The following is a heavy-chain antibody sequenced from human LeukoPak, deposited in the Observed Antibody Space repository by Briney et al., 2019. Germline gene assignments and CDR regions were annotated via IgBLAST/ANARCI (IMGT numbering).Heavy chain of an antibody. J-gene: IGHJ5*02. CDR1: GGPISSGGYS. V-gene: IGHV4-30-4*07. CDR3: ARGLGYCSGGSCYSP. CDR2: IYYSGST. D-gene: IGHD2-15*01. Sequence: SETLSLTCAVSGGPISSGGYSWSWIRQPPGKGLEWIGYIYYSGSTYYNPSLKSRVTISVDTSKNQFSLKLSSVTAADTAVYYCARGLGYCSGGSCYSPWGQGTLVTVSS.